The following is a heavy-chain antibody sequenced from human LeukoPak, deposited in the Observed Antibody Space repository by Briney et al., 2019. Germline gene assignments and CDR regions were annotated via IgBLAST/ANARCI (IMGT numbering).Heavy chain of an antibody. CDR3: ARGKYGYCSGGNCPASDWFDP. CDR2: ISYDGSNK. J-gene: IGHJ5*02. D-gene: IGHD2-15*01. Sequence: PGGSLRLSCAASGFTFSSYAMHWVRQAPGKGLEWVAVISYDGSNKYYADSVKGRFTISRDNSKNTLHLQMNSLRVEDTAVYYCARGKYGYCSGGNCPASDWFDPWGQGTLVTVSS. CDR1: GFTFSSYA. V-gene: IGHV3-30*04.